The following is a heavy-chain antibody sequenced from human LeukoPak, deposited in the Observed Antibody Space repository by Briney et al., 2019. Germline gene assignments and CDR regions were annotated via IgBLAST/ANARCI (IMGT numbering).Heavy chain of an antibody. CDR1: GDSISSSSSY. Sequence: ETLSLTCTVSGDSISSSSSYWGWIRQPPGEGLEWIGSIYYSGSTYYNTSLKSRVTISVDTSKNQFSLKLSSVTAADTAVYYCARTSLHRAYYYDSSGYEKFDYWGQGTLVTVSS. D-gene: IGHD3-22*01. CDR3: ARTSLHRAYYYDSSGYEKFDY. V-gene: IGHV4-39*01. CDR2: IYYSGST. J-gene: IGHJ4*02.